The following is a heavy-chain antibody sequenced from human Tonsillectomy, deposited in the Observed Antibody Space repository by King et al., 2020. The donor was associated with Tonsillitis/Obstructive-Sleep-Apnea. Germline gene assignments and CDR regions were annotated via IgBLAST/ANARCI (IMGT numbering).Heavy chain of an antibody. CDR2: IYYSGST. Sequence: QLQESGPGLVKPSETLSLTCTVSGGSISSSSYYWGWIRQPPGKGLEWIGSIYYSGSTYYNPSLKCRVTISVDTSKNQFSLKLSSVTAADTAVYYCARRIGDGYNSNWFDPWGQGTLVTVSS. D-gene: IGHD5-24*01. CDR1: GGSISSSSYY. V-gene: IGHV4-39*01. J-gene: IGHJ5*02. CDR3: ARRIGDGYNSNWFDP.